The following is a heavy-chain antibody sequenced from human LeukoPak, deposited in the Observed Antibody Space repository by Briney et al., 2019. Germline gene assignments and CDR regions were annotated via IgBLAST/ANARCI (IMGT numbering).Heavy chain of an antibody. CDR1: GGSFRGYY. CDR3: ARGGDNCGGDFSYYCYYGMDV. V-gene: IGHV4-34*01. CDR2: INHSGST. Sequence: PSETLSLTCAVSGGSFRGYYWSWIRQPPGKGLEWIGEINHSGSTNYNPSLKSRVTISVDTSKNQFSLKLSSVTAADTAVYYCARGGDNCGGDFSYYCYYGMDVWGQGTTVTVSS. J-gene: IGHJ6*02. D-gene: IGHD2-21*02.